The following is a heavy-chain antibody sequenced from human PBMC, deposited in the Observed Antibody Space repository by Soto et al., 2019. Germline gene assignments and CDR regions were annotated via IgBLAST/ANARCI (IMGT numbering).Heavy chain of an antibody. CDR3: ARVELWFGESDWFDP. Sequence: GGSLRLSCAASGFTFSSYSMNWVRQAPGKGLEWVSSISSSSSYIYYADSVKGRFTISRDNAKNSLYLQMNSLRAEDTAVYYCARVELWFGESDWFDPWGQGTLVTVSS. CDR2: ISSSSSYI. D-gene: IGHD3-10*01. J-gene: IGHJ5*02. V-gene: IGHV3-21*01. CDR1: GFTFSSYS.